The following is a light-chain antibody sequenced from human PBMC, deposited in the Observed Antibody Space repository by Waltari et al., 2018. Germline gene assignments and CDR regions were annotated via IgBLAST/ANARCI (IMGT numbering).Light chain of an antibody. CDR3: QQSYTTAYT. CDR1: QSISTF. CDR2: VAS. V-gene: IGKV1-39*01. J-gene: IGKJ2*01. Sequence: LQMTQSPSSLSASVGDRVTIPCRASQSISTFLNWYQQIPGKAPKLLIYVASTLQSGVPSRFSGSGSGTDFSLTISSLQPEDFATYYCQQSYTTAYTFGQGTKLEIK.